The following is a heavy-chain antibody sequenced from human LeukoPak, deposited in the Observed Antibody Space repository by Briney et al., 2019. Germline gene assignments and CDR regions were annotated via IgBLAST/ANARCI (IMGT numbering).Heavy chain of an antibody. J-gene: IGHJ2*01. CDR2: VNPKSGDT. CDR3: ARGPGSDWNFEF. Sequence: ASVKVSCKASGYTFTSYYMHWVRQAPGQGLEWMGRVNPKSGDTKYAQKFQDRVSMTRDTSITTAYLELNSLKSDDTAIYYCARGPGSDWNFEFWGRGTLITVS. V-gene: IGHV1-2*06. D-gene: IGHD6-19*01. CDR1: GYTFTSYY.